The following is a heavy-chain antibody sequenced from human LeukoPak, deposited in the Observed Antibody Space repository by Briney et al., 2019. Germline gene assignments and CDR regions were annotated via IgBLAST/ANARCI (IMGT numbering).Heavy chain of an antibody. CDR1: GYVFSSYW. CDR3: ARHTTVGGSLRFDY. CDR2: ICPGDSDT. Sequence: GESLKISCKGSGYVFSSYWIGWVRQLPGKGLEYMGIICPGDSDTRYSQSFQGQVTTSADKSITTAYLQWSSLKASDTAMYYCARHTTVGGSLRFDYWGQGTLVSVSS. J-gene: IGHJ4*02. V-gene: IGHV5-51*01. D-gene: IGHD4-23*01.